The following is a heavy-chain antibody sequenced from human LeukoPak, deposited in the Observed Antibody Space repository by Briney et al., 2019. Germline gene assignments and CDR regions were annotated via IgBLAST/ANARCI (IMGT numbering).Heavy chain of an antibody. CDR1: GFIFNNYG. V-gene: IGHV3-23*01. D-gene: IGHD3/OR15-3a*01. CDR3: AKRGAAIRVILVGFHKEAYYFES. CDR2: ISDSGGST. J-gene: IGHJ4*02. Sequence: GGSLRLSCAASGFIFNNYGLDWVRQAPGKGLEWVAGISDSGGSTNYADSVKGRFTISRDNPKNTLYLQMNSLRAEDTAFYFCAKRGAAIRVILVGFHKEAYYFESWGQGALVTVSS.